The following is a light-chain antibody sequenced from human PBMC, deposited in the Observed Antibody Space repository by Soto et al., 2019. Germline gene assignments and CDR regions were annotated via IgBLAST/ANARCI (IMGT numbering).Light chain of an antibody. CDR1: SSHAGGYNY. V-gene: IGLV2-8*01. CDR3: SSFAGGGNPVL. CDR2: EVT. Sequence: QSALTQPPSASGSLGQSVTISCTGTSSHAGGYNYVSWHQQHPGKAPKVMIYEVTKRPPGVPDRFSGSKSGNTASLTVSGLQAEDEADYYCSSFAGGGNPVLLGGGTQLTVL. J-gene: IGLJ2*01.